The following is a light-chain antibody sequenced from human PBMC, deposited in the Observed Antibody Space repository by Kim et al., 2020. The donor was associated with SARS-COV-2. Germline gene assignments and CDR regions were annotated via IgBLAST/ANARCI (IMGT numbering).Light chain of an antibody. CDR2: DDR. J-gene: IGLJ2*01. CDR3: QSYDSSLTGSV. V-gene: IGLV1-40*01. CDR1: SSNVGAGYG. Sequence: QRVTIACTGSSSNVGAGYGVHWYQHFPGTAPKLLIYDDRNRPSGVPDRFSGSRSGTSASLAITGLQAKDEADYYCQSYDSSLTGSVFGGGTKLTVL.